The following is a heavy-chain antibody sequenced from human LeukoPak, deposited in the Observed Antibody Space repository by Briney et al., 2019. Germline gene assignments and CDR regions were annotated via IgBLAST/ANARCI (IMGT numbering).Heavy chain of an antibody. J-gene: IGHJ5*01. Sequence: PGGSLRICCEASGFTFSSFTMSWVSQGPGKGLEWVSAISASGGTTFHADSVKGRFFISRDNSRDTVCLQMTSLRAEDTAMYYCAKDHEIRSHIVTGQRVAFDSWGRGALVTVSS. CDR2: ISASGGTT. V-gene: IGHV3-23*01. CDR3: AKDHEIRSHIVTGQRVAFDS. CDR1: GFTFSSFT. D-gene: IGHD3-9*01.